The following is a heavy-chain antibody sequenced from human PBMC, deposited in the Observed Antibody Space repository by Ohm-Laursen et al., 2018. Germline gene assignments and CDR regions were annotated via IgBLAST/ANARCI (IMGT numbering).Heavy chain of an antibody. D-gene: IGHD5-24*01. Sequence: SSVKVSCKASGYTFTRHYMHWVRQAPGQGLEWMGIINPNGGSTNYAQKFQGRVTMTRDTSTSTVYMELSNLRSEDTAVYYCAGAGDGYKRLDYWGQGSLVTVSS. CDR1: GYTFTRHY. V-gene: IGHV1-46*01. J-gene: IGHJ4*02. CDR2: INPNGGST. CDR3: AGAGDGYKRLDY.